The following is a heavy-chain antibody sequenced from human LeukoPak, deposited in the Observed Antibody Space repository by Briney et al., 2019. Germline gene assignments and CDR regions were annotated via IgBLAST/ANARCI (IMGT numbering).Heavy chain of an antibody. CDR2: ISKSSDYW. CDR1: GFTFGDYY. J-gene: IGHJ4*02. V-gene: IGHV3-11*06. D-gene: IGHD2-15*01. CDR3: ARAPCSGDRCWLQYHFDY. Sequence: PGGSLRLSCAASGFTFGDYYMGWIRQAPGKGLEWISYISKSSDYWNYGDSVKGRFTISRDNAGKSVFLQMNSLRADDTAVYYCARAPCSGDRCWLQYHFDYWGQGALVTVSS.